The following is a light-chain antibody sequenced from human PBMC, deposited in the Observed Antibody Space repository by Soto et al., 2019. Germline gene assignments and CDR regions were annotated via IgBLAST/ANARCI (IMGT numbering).Light chain of an antibody. J-gene: IGLJ2*01. Sequence: QSALTQPASVSGSPGPSITISCTGTSSDIGAYNFVSWYQQHPGKAPKLMLYDVNIRPSGVSNRFSGSKSGNTASLTISGLQAEDEDDYYCTSWTTSTTMIFGGGTKVTVL. CDR2: DVN. CDR1: SSDIGAYNF. V-gene: IGLV2-14*03. CDR3: TSWTTSTTMI.